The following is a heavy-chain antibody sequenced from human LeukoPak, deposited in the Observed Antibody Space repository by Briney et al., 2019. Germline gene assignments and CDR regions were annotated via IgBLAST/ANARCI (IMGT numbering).Heavy chain of an antibody. D-gene: IGHD3-22*01. CDR2: IYTSGST. CDR3: ARGSRITMIVVADDAFDI. J-gene: IGHJ3*02. Sequence: SQTLSLTCTVSGGSISSGSYYWSWIRQPAGKGLEWIGRIYTSGSTNYNPSLKSRVTITVDTSKNQFSLKLSSVTAADTAVYYCARGSRITMIVVADDAFDIWGQGTMVTVSS. V-gene: IGHV4-61*02. CDR1: GGSISSGSYY.